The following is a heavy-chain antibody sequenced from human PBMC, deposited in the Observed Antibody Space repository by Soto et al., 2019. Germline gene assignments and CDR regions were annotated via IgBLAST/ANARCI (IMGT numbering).Heavy chain of an antibody. J-gene: IGHJ4*02. D-gene: IGHD3-3*01. Sequence: ASVKVSCKASGYTFTSYDINWVRQATGQGPEWMGWMNPNSGNTGYAQKFQGRVTMTRSTSISTAYMELSSLRSDDTAVYSCARAHREWGLDYWGPGTLVTVSS. CDR2: MNPNSGNT. CDR3: ARAHREWGLDY. V-gene: IGHV1-8*01. CDR1: GYTFTSYD.